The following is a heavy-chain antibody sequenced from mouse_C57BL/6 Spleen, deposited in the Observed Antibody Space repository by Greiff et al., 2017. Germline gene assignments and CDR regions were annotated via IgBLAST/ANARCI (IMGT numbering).Heavy chain of an antibody. CDR1: GYSITSDY. CDR3: ARYGSNHYYAMDY. D-gene: IGHD1-1*01. CDR2: ISYSGST. Sequence: EVKLMESGPGLAKPSQTLSLTCSVTGYSITSDYWNWTRKFPGNKLEYMGYISYSGSTYYNPSLKSRISITRDTTKNQYYLQLNSVTTEDTATYYCARYGSNHYYAMDYWGQGTSVTVSS. J-gene: IGHJ4*01. V-gene: IGHV3-8*01.